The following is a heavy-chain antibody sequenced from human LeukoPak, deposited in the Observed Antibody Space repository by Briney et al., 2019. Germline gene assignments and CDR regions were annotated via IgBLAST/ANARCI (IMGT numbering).Heavy chain of an antibody. D-gene: IGHD3-10*01. J-gene: IGHJ4*02. CDR1: GFTFDDYA. CDR3: AKGPYGSGSKYFDY. CDR2: ISWNSGSI. Sequence: GGSLRLSCAASGFTFDDYAMHWVRQAPGKGLEWVSGISWNSGSIGYADSVKGRFTISGDNAKNSLYLQMNGLRTEDTALYYCAKGPYGSGSKYFDYWGQGTLVTVSS. V-gene: IGHV3-9*01.